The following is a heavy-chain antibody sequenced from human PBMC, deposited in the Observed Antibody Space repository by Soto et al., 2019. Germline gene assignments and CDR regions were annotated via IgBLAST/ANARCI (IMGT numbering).Heavy chain of an antibody. V-gene: IGHV4-59*08. Sequence: SETLSLSCTVSGGSISSYYWSWIRQPPGKGLEWIGYIYYSGSTNYNPSLKSRVTISVDTSKNQFSLKLSSVTAADTAVYYCARLRDYGDYAMFYYYYGMDVWAQGTTVTVSS. CDR1: GGSISSYY. CDR3: ARLRDYGDYAMFYYYYGMDV. D-gene: IGHD4-17*01. CDR2: IYYSGST. J-gene: IGHJ6*02.